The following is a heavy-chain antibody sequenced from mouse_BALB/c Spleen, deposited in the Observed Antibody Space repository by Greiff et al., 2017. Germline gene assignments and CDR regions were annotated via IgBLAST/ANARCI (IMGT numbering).Heavy chain of an antibody. CDR1: GDSITSGY. Sequence: VQLKESGPGLVKPSQTLSLTCSVTGDSITSGYWNWIRKFPGNKLEYMGYISYSGSTYYNPSLKSRISITRDTSKNQYYLQLNSVTTEDTATYYCARGLHYYGSSSYYFDYWGQGTTLTVS. D-gene: IGHD1-1*01. CDR3: ARGLHYYGSSSYYFDY. V-gene: IGHV3-8*02. J-gene: IGHJ2*01. CDR2: ISYSGST.